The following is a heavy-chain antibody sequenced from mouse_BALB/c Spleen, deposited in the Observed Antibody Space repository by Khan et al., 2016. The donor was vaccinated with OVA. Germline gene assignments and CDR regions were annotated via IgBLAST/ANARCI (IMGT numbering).Heavy chain of an antibody. Sequence: EVELVESGGDLVKPGGSLKLSCAASGFTFSSYGMSWVRQTPDKRLEWVATTTSGGSYTYYPDSVKGRFTISRDSAKNTLYLQMTSLKSEDTAMYYCARLGKSWGQGTLVTVSA. D-gene: IGHD2-1*01. V-gene: IGHV5-6*01. CDR2: TTSGGSYT. CDR1: GFTFSSYG. J-gene: IGHJ3*01. CDR3: ARLGKS.